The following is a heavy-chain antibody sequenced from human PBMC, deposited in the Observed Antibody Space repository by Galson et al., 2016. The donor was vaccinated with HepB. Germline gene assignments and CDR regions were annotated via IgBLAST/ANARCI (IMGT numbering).Heavy chain of an antibody. CDR3: ARDQGNYYYYGMDV. J-gene: IGHJ6*02. CDR2: INHDSSAM. Sequence: SLRLSCAASGFTFSDYPMHWVRQAPGKGLEWVSHINHDSSAMNYALSMKDRFTISRDNSKNTLYLQMNSLRAEDTAVYYCARDQGNYYYYGMDVWGQGTTVTVSS. V-gene: IGHV3-48*01. CDR1: GFTFSDYP.